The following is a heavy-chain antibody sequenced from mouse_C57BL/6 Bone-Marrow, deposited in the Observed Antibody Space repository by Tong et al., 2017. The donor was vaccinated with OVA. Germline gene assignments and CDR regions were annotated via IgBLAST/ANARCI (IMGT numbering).Heavy chain of an antibody. CDR2: INPSTGGT. J-gene: IGHJ2*01. CDR3: AWNYDISY. Sequence: EVQLQESGPELVKPGASVKISCKASGYSFTGYYMNWVKQSPEKSLEWIGEINPSTGGTTYNQKFKAKATLTVDKSSSTDYMQLKRVTSEDSGVYDSAWNYDISYWDKGATLTVCS. V-gene: IGHV1-42*01. CDR1: GYSFTGYY. D-gene: IGHD2-4*01.